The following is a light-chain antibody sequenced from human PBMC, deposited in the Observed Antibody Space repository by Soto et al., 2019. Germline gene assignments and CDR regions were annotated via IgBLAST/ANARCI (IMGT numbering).Light chain of an antibody. CDR1: GSNIGNNY. CDR2: RNY. V-gene: IGLV1-47*01. CDR3: AAWDDSLNGRWV. J-gene: IGLJ3*02. Sequence: QSVLTQPPSASGTPGQRVTISCSGSGSNIGNNYVYWYQQIPGTAPKLLIYRNYQRPSGVPDRFSGSKSGTSACLAISGLRSEDEADYYCAAWDDSLNGRWVFGGGTKLTVL.